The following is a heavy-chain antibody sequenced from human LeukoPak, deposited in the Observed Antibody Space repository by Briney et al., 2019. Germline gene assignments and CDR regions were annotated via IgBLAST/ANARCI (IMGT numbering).Heavy chain of an antibody. J-gene: IGHJ5*02. Sequence: GESLKISCKGSGYTFTNYWIGWVRQVPGKGLEWMGIIYPGDSDTRYSPSFQGQVTISADKSISTAYLQWSSLKASDTAMYYCAIFDFLFGEIDNWFDPWGQGTQVTVSS. CDR3: AIFDFLFGEIDNWFDP. D-gene: IGHD3-16*01. V-gene: IGHV5-51*01. CDR1: GYTFTNYW. CDR2: IYPGDSDT.